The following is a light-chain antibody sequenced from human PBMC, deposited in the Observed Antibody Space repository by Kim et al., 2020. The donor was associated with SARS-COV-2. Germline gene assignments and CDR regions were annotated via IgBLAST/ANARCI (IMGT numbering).Light chain of an antibody. Sequence: GQSVTNSCTGTSSDVGGCNYVSWYQQHPGKAPKLMIYEVSKRPSRVPDRFSGSKSGNTASLTVSGLQAEDEADYYCSSYAGSNNLVFGGGTQLTVL. CDR3: SSYAGSNNLV. CDR1: SSDVGGCNY. J-gene: IGLJ2*01. V-gene: IGLV2-8*01. CDR2: EVS.